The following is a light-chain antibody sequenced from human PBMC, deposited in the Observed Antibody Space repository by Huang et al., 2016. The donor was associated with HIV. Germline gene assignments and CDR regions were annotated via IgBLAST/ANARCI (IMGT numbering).Light chain of an antibody. Sequence: IVLTQSPATMSLSPGERATLSCRASQSVRGSLAWYQQQPGQAPSLLIYDASNRAHRSPARFSGSGSGTDFTITSSSLEPEDLAVYYCQQRSNWPPTLTFGGGTKVEIK. CDR1: QSVRGS. CDR3: QQRSNWPPTLT. CDR2: DAS. J-gene: IGKJ4*01. V-gene: IGKV3-11*01.